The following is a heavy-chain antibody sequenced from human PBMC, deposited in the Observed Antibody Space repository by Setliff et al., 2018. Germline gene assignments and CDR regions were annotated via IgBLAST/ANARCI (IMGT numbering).Heavy chain of an antibody. CDR2: IRFDGTTK. CDR3: AKRRSSSWFGGMDY. Sequence: GGSLRLSCAASGFRFSTSDMHWVHQAPGKGLEWVAFIRFDGTTKYYADSVKGRFTISRDNSQNTLYLQMNSLRVEDTAVYYCAKRRSSSWFGGMDYWGQGTLVTVSS. J-gene: IGHJ4*02. D-gene: IGHD6-13*01. CDR1: GFRFSTSD. V-gene: IGHV3-30*02.